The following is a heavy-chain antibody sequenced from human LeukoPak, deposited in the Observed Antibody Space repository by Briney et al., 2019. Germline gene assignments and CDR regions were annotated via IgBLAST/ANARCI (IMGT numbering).Heavy chain of an antibody. CDR1: GGTFSSYA. V-gene: IGHV1-69*04. J-gene: IGHJ5*02. CDR2: IIPILGIA. CDR3: ARATLIGRGGFEP. D-gene: IGHD3-22*01. Sequence: SVKVSCKASGGTFSSYAISWVRQAPGQGLEWMGRIIPILGIANYAQKFQGRVTITADKSTSTAYMELSSLRSEDTAVYYCARATLIGRGGFEPLGQGTLVNV.